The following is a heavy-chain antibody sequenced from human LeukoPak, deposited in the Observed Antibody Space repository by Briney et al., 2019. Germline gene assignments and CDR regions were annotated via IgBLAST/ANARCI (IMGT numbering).Heavy chain of an antibody. Sequence: PGGSLRLSCAASGFTFSSYGMHWVRQAPGKGLEWVAVIWYDGSNKYYADSVKGRFTISRDNSKNTLYLQMNSLRAEDTAVYYCARDNYDSSGYYSWGLYYYGMDVWGQGTTVTVSS. V-gene: IGHV3-33*01. D-gene: IGHD3-22*01. CDR3: ARDNYDSSGYYSWGLYYYGMDV. J-gene: IGHJ6*02. CDR1: GFTFSSYG. CDR2: IWYDGSNK.